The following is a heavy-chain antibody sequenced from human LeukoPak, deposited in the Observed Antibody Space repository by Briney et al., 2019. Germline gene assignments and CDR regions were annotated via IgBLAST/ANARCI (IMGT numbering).Heavy chain of an antibody. V-gene: IGHV3-23*01. CDR1: GFAFGSYA. Sequence: GGSLRLSCTASGFAFGSYAMSWVRQAPGKGLEWVSSISGGSEDTYYADSVKGRFTISRDNSKSTLNLQLNSLRAEDTAVYYCARTIAQYSNSWLYFYYGLDVWGQGTTVTVSS. J-gene: IGHJ6*02. CDR3: ARTIAQYSNSWLYFYYGLDV. CDR2: ISGGSEDT. D-gene: IGHD6-13*01.